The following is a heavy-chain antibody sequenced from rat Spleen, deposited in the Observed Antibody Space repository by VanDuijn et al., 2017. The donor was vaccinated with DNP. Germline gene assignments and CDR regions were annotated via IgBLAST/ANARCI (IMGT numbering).Heavy chain of an antibody. CDR3: STGSSNYEGFVY. V-gene: IGHV5S10*01. Sequence: EVQLVESGGGLVQPGRSLKLSCAASGFTFSDYNMAWVRQAPKKGLEWVATIIYDGIRTYYRDSVKGRFTISRDDAKSTLYLQMDSLRSEDTATYYCSTGSSNYEGFVYWGQGVMVTVSS. D-gene: IGHD1-10*01. J-gene: IGHJ2*01. CDR2: IIYDGIRT. CDR1: GFTFSDYN.